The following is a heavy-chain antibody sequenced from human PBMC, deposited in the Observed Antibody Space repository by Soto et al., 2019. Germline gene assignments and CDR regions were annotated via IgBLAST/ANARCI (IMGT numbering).Heavy chain of an antibody. V-gene: IGHV4-34*01. D-gene: IGHD3-3*01. Sequence: SETLSLTCAVYGGSFSGYYWSWIRQPPGKGLEWIGEINHSGSTNYNPSLKSRVTISVDTSKNQFSLKLSSVTAADTAVYYCARGGRRGTTIFGVVIKAQKYYFDYWGQGTLVTVSS. CDR1: GGSFSGYY. CDR2: INHSGST. J-gene: IGHJ4*02. CDR3: ARGGRRGTTIFGVVIKAQKYYFDY.